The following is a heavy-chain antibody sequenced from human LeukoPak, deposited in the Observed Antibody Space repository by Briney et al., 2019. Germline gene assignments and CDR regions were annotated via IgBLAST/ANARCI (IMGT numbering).Heavy chain of an antibody. CDR1: GFTFDDYA. V-gene: IGHV3-9*01. J-gene: IGHJ4*02. Sequence: GRSLRLSCAASGFTFDDYAMHWVRQAPGKGLEWVSGISWNSGSIGYADSVKGRFTISRDNAKNSLYLQMNSLRAEDTAVYYCARGIHRADYWGQGTLVTVSS. CDR3: ARGIHRADY. CDR2: ISWNSGSI.